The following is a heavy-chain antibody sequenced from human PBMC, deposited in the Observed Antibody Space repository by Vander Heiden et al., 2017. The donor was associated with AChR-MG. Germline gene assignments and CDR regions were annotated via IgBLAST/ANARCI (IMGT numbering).Heavy chain of an antibody. CDR2: ISGSGGST. D-gene: IGHD3-10*01. CDR1: GFTFSSYA. V-gene: IGHV3-23*01. CDR3: AKDRISQTDAFDI. J-gene: IGHJ3*02. Sequence: HLLESGVGLVYPGCYLRPSCAASGFTFSSYAMSWVRQAPGKGLEWVSAISGSGGSTYYADSVKGRFTISRDNSKNTLYLQMNSLRAEDTAVYYCAKDRISQTDAFDIWGQGTMVTVSS.